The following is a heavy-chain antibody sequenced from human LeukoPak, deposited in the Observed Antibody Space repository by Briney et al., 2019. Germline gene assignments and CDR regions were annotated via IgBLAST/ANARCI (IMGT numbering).Heavy chain of an antibody. V-gene: IGHV3-23*01. CDR2: ISGSGGST. D-gene: IGHD2-15*01. J-gene: IGHJ5*02. CDR3: AKARDIVVVVAASFDP. CDR1: GFTFSSYA. Sequence: GGSLRLSCAASGFTFSSYAMSWVRQAPGKGLEWVSAISGSGGSTYYADSVKGRFTISRDNSKNTLYLQMNSLRADDTAVYHCAKARDIVVVVAASFDPWGQGTLVTVSS.